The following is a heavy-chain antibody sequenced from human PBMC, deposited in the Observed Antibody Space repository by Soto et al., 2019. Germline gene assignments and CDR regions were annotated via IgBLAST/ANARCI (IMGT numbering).Heavy chain of an antibody. V-gene: IGHV3-23*01. J-gene: IGHJ5*02. CDR1: GFMFSTTD. D-gene: IGHD3-10*01. CDR2: IEGSGAIT. CDR3: VKNSGWFNT. Sequence: GGSLRLSCAASGFMFSTTDMSWVRQAPGKGLEWVTTIEGSGAITYYADSVKGRFIISRDNSRNTVYLQMDSLTADDTAVYYCVKNSGWFNTWGQGTLVTVSS.